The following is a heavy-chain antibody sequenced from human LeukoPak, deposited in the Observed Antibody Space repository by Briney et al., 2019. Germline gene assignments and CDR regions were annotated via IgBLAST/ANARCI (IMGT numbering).Heavy chain of an antibody. CDR1: GFSFNNYA. D-gene: IGHD5-12*01. CDR2: IIGSSGST. J-gene: IGHJ4*02. Sequence: GGSLRLSCVASGFSFNNYAMNWVRQAPGKWLEWVSLIIGSSGSTFYADSVKGRFTISRDKSKNTLYLQMNSLSAEDTAVYYCAKGAYDYIEIAYFDYWGQGSLVTVSS. V-gene: IGHV3-23*01. CDR3: AKGAYDYIEIAYFDY.